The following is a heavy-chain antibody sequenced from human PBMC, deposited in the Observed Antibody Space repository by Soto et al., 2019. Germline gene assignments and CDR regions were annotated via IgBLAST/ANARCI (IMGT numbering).Heavy chain of an antibody. Sequence: PGGSLRLSCAPSGFIFSNYAMSWVRQARGKGLEWVSAISGSGADTYYTESVKGRFTISRDNFKNTLYLQMNSLRAEDTAVYYWAKDTGRGGGSVFDYWGQGTLVTVSS. CDR2: ISGSGADT. V-gene: IGHV3-23*01. J-gene: IGHJ4*02. D-gene: IGHD2-15*01. CDR1: GFIFSNYA. CDR3: AKDTGRGGGSVFDY.